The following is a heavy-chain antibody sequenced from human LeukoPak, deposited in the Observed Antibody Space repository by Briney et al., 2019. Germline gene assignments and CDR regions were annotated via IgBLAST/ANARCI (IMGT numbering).Heavy chain of an antibody. V-gene: IGHV4-38-2*02. J-gene: IGHJ4*02. CDR3: VKSGGYGLIDY. CDR2: IYHSEST. Sequence: SETLSLTCTVSGYSISSGYYWGWIRQPPGKGLEWIGSIYHSESTYYNASLQSRVTISIDTSKNQFSLRLSSVTAADTAMYYCVKSGGYGLIDYWGQGTRVTVSS. CDR1: GYSISSGYY. D-gene: IGHD1-26*01.